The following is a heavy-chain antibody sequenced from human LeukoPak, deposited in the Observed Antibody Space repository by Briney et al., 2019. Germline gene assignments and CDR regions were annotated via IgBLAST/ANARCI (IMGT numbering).Heavy chain of an antibody. CDR3: ALYYYDSSGYYYDIDY. CDR2: MNPNSGGT. J-gene: IGHJ4*02. V-gene: IGHV1-2*02. D-gene: IGHD3-22*01. Sequence: ASVKASCKASGYTFTSYDINWVRQTAGQGLEWMGWMNPNSGGTNYAQKFQGRVTMTRDTSITTAYMELSRLRSDDTAVYYCALYYYDSSGYYYDIDYWGQGTLVTVSS. CDR1: GYTFTSYD.